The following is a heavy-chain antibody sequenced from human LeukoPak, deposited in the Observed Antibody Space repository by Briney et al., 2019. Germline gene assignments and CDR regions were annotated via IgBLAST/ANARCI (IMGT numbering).Heavy chain of an antibody. CDR3: ARVVGRTVDFDY. CDR1: GFTFSSYA. D-gene: IGHD2-2*01. CDR2: ISYDGSNK. V-gene: IGHV3-30-3*01. J-gene: IGHJ4*02. Sequence: PGRSLRLSCAASGFTFSSYAMHWVRQAPGKGLEWVAVISYDGSNKYYADSVKGRFTISRDNSKNTLYLQMNSLRAEDTAVYYCARVVGRTVDFDYWGQGTLVTVSS.